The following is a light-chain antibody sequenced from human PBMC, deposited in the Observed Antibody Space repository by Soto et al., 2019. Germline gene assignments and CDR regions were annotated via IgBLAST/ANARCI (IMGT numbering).Light chain of an antibody. CDR3: QSYDSSLSGLYV. J-gene: IGLJ1*01. CDR2: GNS. CDR1: SSNIGAGYD. V-gene: IGLV1-40*01. Sequence: SALTQPPSVSGAPGQRVTISCTGSSSNIGAGYDVHWYQQLPGTAPKLLIYGNSNRPSGVPDRFSGSKSGTSASLAITGLQAEDEADYYCQSYDSSLSGLYVFGTGTKVHRP.